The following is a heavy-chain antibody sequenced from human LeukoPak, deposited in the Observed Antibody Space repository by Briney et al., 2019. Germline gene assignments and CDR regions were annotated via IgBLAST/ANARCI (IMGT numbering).Heavy chain of an antibody. CDR1: GFTFSDYY. CDR3: AREVVVPGAPYFFDY. J-gene: IGHJ4*02. V-gene: IGHV3-11*01. Sequence: GGSLRLSCAASGFTFSDYYMSWIRQAPGKGLEWVSYISSGGYTISYADPVRGRFTISRDNAKNSLYLQMNSLRAEDTAVYYCAREVVVPGAPYFFDYWGQGILVTVSS. D-gene: IGHD2-2*01. CDR2: ISSGGYTI.